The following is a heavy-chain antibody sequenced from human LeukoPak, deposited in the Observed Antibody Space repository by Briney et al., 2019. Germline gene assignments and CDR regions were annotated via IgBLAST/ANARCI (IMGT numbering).Heavy chain of an antibody. V-gene: IGHV5-51*01. CDR3: ARSLPGTFFDF. CDR1: GYSITTYW. J-gene: IGHJ4*02. CDR2: IYPGDSDT. Sequence: GESLKISCKGSGYSITTYWIGWVRQMPGKGLEWMGIIYPGDSDTRYSPSFQGQVTISADKSFSTAYLQWSSLKASDTAMYYCARSLPGTFFDFWGQGTLVTVSS. D-gene: IGHD1-7*01.